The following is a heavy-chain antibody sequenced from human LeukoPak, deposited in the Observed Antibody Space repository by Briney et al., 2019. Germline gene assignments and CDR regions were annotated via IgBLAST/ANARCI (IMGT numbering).Heavy chain of an antibody. CDR2: IIPIFGTA. Sequence: SVKVSCKASGGTFSSYAISWVRQAPGQGLEWMGGIIPIFGTANYAQKFQGRVTITTDESTSTAYMELSSLRSEDTAVYYCARYHRISQLAWVWFDPWGQGTLVTVSS. CDR3: ARYHRISQLAWVWFDP. CDR1: GGTFSSYA. D-gene: IGHD6-13*01. J-gene: IGHJ5*02. V-gene: IGHV1-69*05.